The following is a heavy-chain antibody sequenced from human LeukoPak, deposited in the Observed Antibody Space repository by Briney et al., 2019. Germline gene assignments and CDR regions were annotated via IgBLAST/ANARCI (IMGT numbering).Heavy chain of an antibody. CDR1: GFTFSSYA. V-gene: IGHV3-64*01. D-gene: IGHD1-26*01. J-gene: IGHJ3*02. CDR3: AVEWAYTFEI. CDR2: ISSNGGST. Sequence: GGSLRLSCAASGFTFSSYAMSWVRQAPGKGLEYVSAISSNGGSTYYANSVKGRFTISRDNSKNTLYLQMGSLRAEDMAVYYCAVEWAYTFEIWGQGTMVTVSS.